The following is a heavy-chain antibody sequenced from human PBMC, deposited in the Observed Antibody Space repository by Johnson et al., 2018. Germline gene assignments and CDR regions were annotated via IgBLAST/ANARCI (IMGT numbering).Heavy chain of an antibody. CDR2: ISSSSSYI. Sequence: VQLVESGGGLVKPGGSLRLSCAASGFTFSSYSMNWVRQAPGKGLEWVSSISSSSSYIYYADSVKGRFTISRDNAKNSLYLQMNSRRAEDTAVYYCASVEDYGSADAFDIWGQGTMVTVSS. V-gene: IGHV3-21*01. CDR3: ASVEDYGSADAFDI. CDR1: GFTFSSYS. J-gene: IGHJ3*02. D-gene: IGHD3-10*01.